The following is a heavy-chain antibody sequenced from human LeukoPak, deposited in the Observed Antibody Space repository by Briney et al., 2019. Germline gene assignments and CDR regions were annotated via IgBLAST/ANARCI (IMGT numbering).Heavy chain of an antibody. Sequence: GGSLRLSCAASGFTFSSYSMNWVRQAPGKGLEWVSSISSSSSYIYYADSVKGRFTISRDNGKNSLYLQLNSLRAEDTAVYYCARGEAPVWIRHYFDYWGQGTLVTVSS. CDR3: ARGEAPVWIRHYFDY. J-gene: IGHJ4*02. CDR1: GFTFSSYS. V-gene: IGHV3-21*01. D-gene: IGHD1-1*01. CDR2: ISSSSSYI.